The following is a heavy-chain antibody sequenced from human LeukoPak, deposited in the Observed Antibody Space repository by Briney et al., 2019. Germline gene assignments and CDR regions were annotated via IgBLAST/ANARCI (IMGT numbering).Heavy chain of an antibody. CDR2: VSGHGTSS. Sequence: GGSLRLSCEASGFTFSSYAITWVRQDPGEGLEWVSTVSGHGTSSYYPDSVKGRFTVSRDNSKNTVFLQMSSLGAEDSAQYYCAKSVDSRGYWFERGADFWGQGTVVTVSS. CDR1: GFTFSSYA. J-gene: IGHJ4*02. CDR3: AKSVDSRGYWFERGADF. D-gene: IGHD3-22*01. V-gene: IGHV3-23*01.